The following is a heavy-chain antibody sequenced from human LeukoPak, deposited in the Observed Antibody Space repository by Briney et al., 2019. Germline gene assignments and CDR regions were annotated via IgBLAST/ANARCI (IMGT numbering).Heavy chain of an antibody. D-gene: IGHD3-22*01. V-gene: IGHV3-43*02. J-gene: IGHJ4*02. Sequence: GRSLRLSCAASGFTFDDYAMHWVRQAPGKGLEWVSLISGDGGSTYYADSVKGRFTISRDNSKNSLYLQMNSLRTEDTALYYCAKSLRPYYYDSSGYDYWGQGTLVTVSS. CDR3: AKSLRPYYYDSSGYDY. CDR1: GFTFDDYA. CDR2: ISGDGGST.